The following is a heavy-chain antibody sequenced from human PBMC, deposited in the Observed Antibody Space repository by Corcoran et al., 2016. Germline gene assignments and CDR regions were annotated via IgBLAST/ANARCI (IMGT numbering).Heavy chain of an antibody. Sequence: QVQLVQSGAEVKKPGSSVKVSCKASGGTFSSYAISWVRQAPGQGLEWMGGIIPIFGTANYAQKFQGRVTITADESTSTAYMELCRLRSEDTALYYSACLGKGDCYKQGVLDYWCQGTLVTVSS. J-gene: IGHJ4*02. CDR3: ACLGKGDCYKQGVLDY. CDR1: GGTFSSYA. V-gene: IGHV1-69*01. CDR2: IIPIFGTA. D-gene: IGHD2-21*01.